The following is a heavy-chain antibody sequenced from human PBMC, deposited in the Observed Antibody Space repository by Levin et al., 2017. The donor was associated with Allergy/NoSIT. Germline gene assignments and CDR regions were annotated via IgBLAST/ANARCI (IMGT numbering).Heavy chain of an antibody. J-gene: IGHJ6*02. CDR3: ARGSLRFLEWLLSLTQDYYYYGMDV. CDR2: MNPNSGNT. CDR1: GYTFTSYD. Sequence: ASVKVSCKASGYTFTSYDINWVRQATGQGLEWMGWMNPNSGNTGYAQKFQGRVTMTRNTSISTAYMELSSLRSEDTAVYYCARGSLRFLEWLLSLTQDYYYYGMDVWGQGTTVTVSS. D-gene: IGHD3-3*01. V-gene: IGHV1-8*01.